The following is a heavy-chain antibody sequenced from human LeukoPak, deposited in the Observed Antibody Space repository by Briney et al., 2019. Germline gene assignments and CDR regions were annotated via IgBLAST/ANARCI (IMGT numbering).Heavy chain of an antibody. CDR2: ISYDGSNK. V-gene: IGHV3-30*18. D-gene: IGHD2-15*01. CDR1: GFTFSSYG. Sequence: PGRSLRLSCAASGFTFSSYGMHWVRQAPGKGLEWVAVISYDGSNKYYADSVKGRFTISRDNSKNTLHLQMNSLRAEDTAVYYCAKDATDGYFDYWGQGTLVTVSS. J-gene: IGHJ4*02. CDR3: AKDATDGYFDY.